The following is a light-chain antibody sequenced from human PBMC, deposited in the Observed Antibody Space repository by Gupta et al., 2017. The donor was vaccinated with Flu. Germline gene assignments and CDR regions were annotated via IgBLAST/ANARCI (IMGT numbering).Light chain of an antibody. V-gene: IGKV3-15*01. Sequence: PGETVTLSCRASQSVSVNVAWYQQKPGQAPRLLIYGASTRATGVPARFSGRGSGTGFTLTIDSLQSEDFAVYDCQQDDSWPHSFGQGSKVEIK. CDR2: GAS. J-gene: IGKJ2*01. CDR3: QQDDSWPHS. CDR1: QSVSVN.